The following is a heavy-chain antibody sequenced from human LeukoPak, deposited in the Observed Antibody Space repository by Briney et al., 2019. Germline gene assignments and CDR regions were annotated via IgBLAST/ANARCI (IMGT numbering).Heavy chain of an antibody. CDR2: ISDDGSNE. D-gene: IGHD3-22*01. J-gene: IGHJ6*02. CDR3: AKDHRSTMTEPGYGMDV. Sequence: PGGSLRLSCAASGFTFSWYGMHWVRQAPGKGLEWVAVISDDGSNENYVDSVKGRFTISRDNSKNTMYLQMNSLRADDTAVYYCAKDHRSTMTEPGYGMDVWGQGTTVTVSS. CDR1: GFTFSWYG. V-gene: IGHV3-30*18.